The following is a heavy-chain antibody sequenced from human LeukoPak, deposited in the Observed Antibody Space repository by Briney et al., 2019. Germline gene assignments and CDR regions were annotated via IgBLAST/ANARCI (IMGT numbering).Heavy chain of an antibody. CDR2: FDYIGGT. Sequence: SETLSLTCTVSGGSISSNSYYWGRIRQPPGKRLEWIGSFDYIGGTYYNPSLEGRITISADSSKNQFSLKLTSVTAADTALYYCARILTTFDAWGQGTLVTVS. J-gene: IGHJ4*02. V-gene: IGHV4-39*01. CDR1: GGSISSNSYY. D-gene: IGHD4-11*01. CDR3: ARILTTFDA.